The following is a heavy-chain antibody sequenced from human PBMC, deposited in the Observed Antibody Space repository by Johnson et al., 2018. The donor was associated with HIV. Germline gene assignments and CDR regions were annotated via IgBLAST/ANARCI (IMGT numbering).Heavy chain of an antibody. D-gene: IGHD3-22*01. CDR2: ISGSGGST. CDR3: AKDPTTYYYDSSGYRTGGDAFDI. Sequence: VQLVESGGGLVQPGGSLRLSCAASGFTFSSYAMSWVRQAPGKGLEWVSGISGSGGSTYYADSVKGRFTISRDNSKNTLYLQMNSLRAEDTAVYYCAKDPTTYYYDSSGYRTGGDAFDIWGQGTIVTVSS. CDR1: GFTFSSYA. J-gene: IGHJ3*02. V-gene: IGHV3-23*04.